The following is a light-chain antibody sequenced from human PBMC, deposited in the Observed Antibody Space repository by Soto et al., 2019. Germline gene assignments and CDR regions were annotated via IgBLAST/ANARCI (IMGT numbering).Light chain of an antibody. V-gene: IGKV1-5*03. CDR1: QSISNW. Sequence: DIQMTQSPSTLSASVGDRVTITCRASQSISNWLAWYQQKPEKAPKLLIYKASSLESGVPSRFSGSGSGTEFTLTIRSLQPDDFATYYCQQYYTYSSLTFGGGTKAEIK. J-gene: IGKJ4*01. CDR2: KAS. CDR3: QQYYTYSSLT.